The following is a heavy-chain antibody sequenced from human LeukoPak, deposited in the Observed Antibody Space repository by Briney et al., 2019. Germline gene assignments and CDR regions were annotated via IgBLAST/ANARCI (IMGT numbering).Heavy chain of an antibody. CDR3: ERDGDYYDSSAQGFEY. J-gene: IGHJ4*02. CDR2: ISYDGSSK. Sequence: GGSLRLSCAASGFTFSSYAMHWFRQAPGKGLEWVGGISYDGSSKYYADSVNGRFTIFRDNTKNTLYLQMNSLRAEDTAVYYCERDGDYYDSSAQGFEYWGQGTLVTVSS. CDR1: GFTFSSYA. V-gene: IGHV3-30-3*01. D-gene: IGHD3-22*01.